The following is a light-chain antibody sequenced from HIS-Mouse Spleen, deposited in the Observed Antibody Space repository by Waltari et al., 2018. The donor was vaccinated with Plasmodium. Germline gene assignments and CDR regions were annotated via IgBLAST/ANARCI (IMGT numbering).Light chain of an antibody. CDR2: AAS. Sequence: DIQMTQSPSSVSASVGDRVTITCRASQGISSWLAWYQQKPGKAPKLLIYAASSRATGIPDRFSGSGSGTDFTLTISRLEPEDFAVYYCQQYGSSRTFGQGTKVEIK. V-gene: IGKV1-12*01. CDR3: QQYGSSRT. J-gene: IGKJ1*01. CDR1: QGISSW.